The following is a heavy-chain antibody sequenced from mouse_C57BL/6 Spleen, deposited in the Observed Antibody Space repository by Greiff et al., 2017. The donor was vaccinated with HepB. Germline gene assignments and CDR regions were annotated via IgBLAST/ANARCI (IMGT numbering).Heavy chain of an antibody. Sequence: EVQLQQSGPELVKPGASVKISCKASGYTFTDYYMNWVKQSHGKSLEWIGDINPNNGGTSYNQKFKGKATLTVDKSSSTAYMELRSLTSEDSAVYYCASPYDYDWYFEVWGTGTTVPVSS. V-gene: IGHV1-26*01. J-gene: IGHJ1*03. CDR1: GYTFTDYY. CDR3: ASPYDYDWYFEV. D-gene: IGHD2-4*01. CDR2: INPNNGGT.